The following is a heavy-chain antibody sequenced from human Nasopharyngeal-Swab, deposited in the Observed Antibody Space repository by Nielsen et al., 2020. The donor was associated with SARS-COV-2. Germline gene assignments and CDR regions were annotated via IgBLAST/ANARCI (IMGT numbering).Heavy chain of an antibody. Sequence: WVRQAPGQRLEWMGWINAGNGNTKYSQKFQDRVTITRDTSASTAYMDLSSLRSEDTAVYYCARDGYYDYVWGSSTSYFDYWGQGTLVTVSS. V-gene: IGHV1-3*01. D-gene: IGHD3-16*01. J-gene: IGHJ4*02. CDR2: INAGNGNT. CDR3: ARDGYYDYVWGSSTSYFDY.